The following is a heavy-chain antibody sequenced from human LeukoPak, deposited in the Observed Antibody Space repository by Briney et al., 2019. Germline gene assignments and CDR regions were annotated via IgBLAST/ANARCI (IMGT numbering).Heavy chain of an antibody. D-gene: IGHD1-7*01. Sequence: SETLSLTCTVSGASISSGGYYWSWIRQHPGKGLEWIGYIYYSGSTYYHPSLKSRVTISVDTSKNPFSLELSSVTAADTGVYYCARRGATGTPGAWFDPWGQGTLVTVSS. CDR2: IYYSGST. CDR3: ARRGATGTPGAWFDP. V-gene: IGHV4-31*03. CDR1: GASISSGGYY. J-gene: IGHJ5*02.